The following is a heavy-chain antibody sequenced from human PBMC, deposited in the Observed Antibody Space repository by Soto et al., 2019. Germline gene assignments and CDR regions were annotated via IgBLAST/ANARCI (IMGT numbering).Heavy chain of an antibody. V-gene: IGHV3-30-3*01. CDR1: GFTFSSYA. CDR2: ISYDGSNK. Sequence: GGSLRLSCAASGFTFSSYAMHWVRQAPGKGLEWVAVISYDGSNKYYADSVKGRFTISRDNSKNTLYLQMNSLRAEDTAVYYCARSRSEARNYYYGMDVWGQGTTVTVSS. CDR3: ARSRSEARNYYYGMDV. D-gene: IGHD6-6*01. J-gene: IGHJ6*02.